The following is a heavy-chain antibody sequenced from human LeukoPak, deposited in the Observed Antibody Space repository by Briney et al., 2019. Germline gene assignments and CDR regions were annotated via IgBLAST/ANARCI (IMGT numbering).Heavy chain of an antibody. J-gene: IGHJ4*02. D-gene: IGHD3-22*01. CDR3: ATGPRVPPHYYDSSGYYDC. CDR1: GYTLTELS. V-gene: IGHV1-24*01. CDR2: FDPEDGET. Sequence: ASVKVSCKVSGYTLTELSMHWVRQAPGKGLEWMGGFDPEDGETIYAQKFQGRVTMTEDTSTDTAYMELSSLRSEDTAVYYCATGPRVPPHYYDSSGYYDCWGQGTLVTVSS.